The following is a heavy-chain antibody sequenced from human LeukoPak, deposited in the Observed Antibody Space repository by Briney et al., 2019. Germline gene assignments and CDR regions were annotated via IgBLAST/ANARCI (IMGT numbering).Heavy chain of an antibody. J-gene: IGHJ4*02. CDR2: IIPILGIA. Sequence: GASVKVSCKASGGTFSSYAISWVRQAPGQGLEWMGRIIPILGIANYAQKFQGRVTITADKSTSTAYMGLSSLRSEDTAVYYCARVFAAAGTYYFDYWGQGTLVTVSS. D-gene: IGHD6-13*01. CDR1: GGTFSSYA. V-gene: IGHV1-69*04. CDR3: ARVFAAAGTYYFDY.